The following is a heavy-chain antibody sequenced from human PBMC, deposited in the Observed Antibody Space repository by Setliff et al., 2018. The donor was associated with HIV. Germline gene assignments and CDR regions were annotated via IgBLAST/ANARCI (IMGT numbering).Heavy chain of an antibody. J-gene: IGHJ4*02. V-gene: IGHV4-38-2*02. CDR2: IYHSGRT. D-gene: IGHD3-9*01. Sequence: SETLSLTCPVSGYSISSGYYWGWIRQPPGKGLEWIGSIYHSGRTYYNPSLKSRVTISVDTSKNQFSLKLTSVTAADTAVYYCARDQPQDYDSLTGYYTGRYFDYWGRGTLVTVSS. CDR3: ARDQPQDYDSLTGYYTGRYFDY. CDR1: GYSISSGYY.